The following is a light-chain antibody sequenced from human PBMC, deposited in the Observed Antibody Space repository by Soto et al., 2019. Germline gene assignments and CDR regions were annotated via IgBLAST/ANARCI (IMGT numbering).Light chain of an antibody. Sequence: QSALTQPPSASGSPGQSVTITCIGTSSDVGAYDYVSWYQQHPGKAPKPMIYEINKRPSGVPDRFSGSKSGNTASLTVSGLQAEDEADYYCSSFAGSNNFPYVFGTGTKGTVL. V-gene: IGLV2-8*01. J-gene: IGLJ1*01. CDR2: EIN. CDR1: SSDVGAYDY. CDR3: SSFAGSNNFPYV.